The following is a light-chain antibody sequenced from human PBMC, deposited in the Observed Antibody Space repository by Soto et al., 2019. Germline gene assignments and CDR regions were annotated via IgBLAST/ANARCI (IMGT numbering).Light chain of an antibody. J-gene: IGKJ3*01. CDR1: QGISSY. Sequence: ALRMTQSPSSLSASTGDRATITCRASQGISSYLAWYQQKPGKAPKLLIYAASTLESGVPSRFSGSGSGTDFTLTISCLQSEAFATYYCEQYYSYPFTFGPGTKVDIK. CDR3: EQYYSYPFT. V-gene: IGKV1-8*01. CDR2: AAS.